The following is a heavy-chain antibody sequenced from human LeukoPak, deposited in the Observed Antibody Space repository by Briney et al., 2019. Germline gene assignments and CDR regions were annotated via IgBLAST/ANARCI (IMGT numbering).Heavy chain of an antibody. D-gene: IGHD5-12*01. CDR3: ARGRLRRTYYFDY. V-gene: IGHV4-4*02. CDR1: GGSISSSNW. Sequence: SETLSLTCAVSGGSISSSNWWSWVRQPPGKGLEWIGEIYHSGSTNYNPSLKSRVTISVDKSKNQFSLKLSSVTAADTAVYYCARGRLRRTYYFDYWGQGTLVTVSS. CDR2: IYHSGST. J-gene: IGHJ4*02.